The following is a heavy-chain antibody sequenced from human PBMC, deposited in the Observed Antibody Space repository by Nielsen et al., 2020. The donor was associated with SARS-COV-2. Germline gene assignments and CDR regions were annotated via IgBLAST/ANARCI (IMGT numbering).Heavy chain of an antibody. J-gene: IGHJ5*02. D-gene: IGHD4-11*01. V-gene: IGHV4-30-4*01. CDR3: ARNFDYSNSVWFDP. CDR2: IYYSGST. Sequence: SETLSLTCTVSGGSISSGDYYWSWIRQPPGKGLEWIGYIYYSGSTYYNPSLKSRVTISVDRSKNQFSLKLSSVTAADTAVYYCARNFDYSNSVWFDPWGQGTLVTVSS. CDR1: GGSISSGDYY.